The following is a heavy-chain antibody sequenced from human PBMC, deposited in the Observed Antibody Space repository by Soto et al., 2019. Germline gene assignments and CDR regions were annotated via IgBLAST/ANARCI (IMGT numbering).Heavy chain of an antibody. V-gene: IGHV4-4*02. D-gene: IGHD3-3*02. Sequence: QVQLQESGPGLVKPSGTLSLTCAVSGGSISSGDWCWSWVRQSPGKGLEWIGEIYSGGSTTYNPSLKSRVTISADKSENRFCLVLSSVTAADTAVYFCAGCGLDSIFGSLEYWGQGTLVTVSS. CDR2: IYSGGST. CDR1: GGSISSGDW. CDR3: AGCGLDSIFGSLEY. J-gene: IGHJ4*02.